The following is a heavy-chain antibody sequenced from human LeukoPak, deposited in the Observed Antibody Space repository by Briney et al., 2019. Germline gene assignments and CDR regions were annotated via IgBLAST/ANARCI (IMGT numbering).Heavy chain of an antibody. CDR1: GFTFSRYA. J-gene: IGHJ4*02. CDR3: AKDRVTTVTTFFSQFDF. V-gene: IGHV3-23*01. Sequence: GGSLRLSCVASGFTFSRYAMSWVRQAPGKGLEWVSGITGSGDKTYYTDSLKGRFTISRDNSKNTLFLQISSLRADDTAVYYCAKDRVTTVTTFFSQFDFWGQGTLVTVSS. CDR2: ITGSGDKT. D-gene: IGHD4-11*01.